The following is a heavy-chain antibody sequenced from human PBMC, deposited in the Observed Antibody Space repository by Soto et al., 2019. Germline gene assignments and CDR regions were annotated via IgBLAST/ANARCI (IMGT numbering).Heavy chain of an antibody. CDR1: GFSFTDYW. CDR3: ARLKDGAFVTSGFDV. CDR2: IYPGDSDT. V-gene: IGHV5-51*01. D-gene: IGHD2-8*01. J-gene: IGHJ6*02. Sequence: PGESLKISCKSSGFSFTDYWIGWVRQMPGKGLEWMGIIYPGDSDTRYRPSFQGQVTISADKSITTAYLQWSSLKASDTAIYYCARLKDGAFVTSGFDVWGQGTTVTVSS.